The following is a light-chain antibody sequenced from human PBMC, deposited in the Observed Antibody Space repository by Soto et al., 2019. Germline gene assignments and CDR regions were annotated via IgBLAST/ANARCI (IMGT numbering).Light chain of an antibody. V-gene: IGKV3-20*01. J-gene: IGKJ1*01. CDR3: QQYGSSPGT. CDR2: GAS. CDR1: QSVSSSY. Sequence: EIVLTQSPGTLYLSPGERATLSCRASQSVSSSYLAWYQQKPGQAPRLLIYGASSRATSIPDRFSGSRSVTEFTLTISRLEPEDFGMYYCQQYGSSPGTFGRGTKVEIK.